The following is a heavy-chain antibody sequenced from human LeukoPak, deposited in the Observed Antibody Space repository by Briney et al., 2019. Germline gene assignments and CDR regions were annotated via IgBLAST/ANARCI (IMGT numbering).Heavy chain of an antibody. CDR1: GFTFSRYH. D-gene: IGHD6-13*01. J-gene: IGHJ4*02. CDR2: IYSGGST. Sequence: PGGSLRLSCAASGFTFSRYHMHWVRQAPGKGLEWVSVIYSGGSTYYADSVKGRFTISRDNSKNTLYLQMNSLRAEDTAVYYCASGLEIAALDYWGQGTLVTVSS. V-gene: IGHV3-53*01. CDR3: ASGLEIAALDY.